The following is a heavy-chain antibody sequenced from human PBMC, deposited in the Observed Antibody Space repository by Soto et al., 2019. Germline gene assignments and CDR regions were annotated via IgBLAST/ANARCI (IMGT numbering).Heavy chain of an antibody. V-gene: IGHV3-30*18. CDR1: GFTFSSYG. CDR3: AKDQTAVAGTALDY. CDR2: ISYDGSNK. D-gene: IGHD6-19*01. J-gene: IGHJ4*02. Sequence: GGSLRLSCAASGFTFSSYGMHWVRQAPGKGLEWVAVISYDGSNKYYADSVKGRFTISRDNSKNTLYLQMNSLRAEDTAVYYCAKDQTAVAGTALDYWGQGTLVTVSS.